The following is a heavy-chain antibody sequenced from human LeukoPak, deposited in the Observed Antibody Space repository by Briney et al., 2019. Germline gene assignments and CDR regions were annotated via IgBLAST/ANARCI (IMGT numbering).Heavy chain of an antibody. CDR2: ISAYKGNT. V-gene: IGHV1-18*01. D-gene: IGHD5-24*01. CDR3: ARTLGGNYVEMATGVDL. CDR1: GYAFNVHG. Sequence: ASVKVSCKASGYAFNVHGITWVRQAPGQGLECMGWISAYKGNTNYAAKFQGRVTMTTDTSTSTGYMELTSLRSDDTAVYYCARTLGGNYVEMATGVDLWGRGTLVIVSS. J-gene: IGHJ2*01.